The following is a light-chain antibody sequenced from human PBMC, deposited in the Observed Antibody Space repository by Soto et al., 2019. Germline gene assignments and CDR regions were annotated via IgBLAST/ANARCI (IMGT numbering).Light chain of an antibody. CDR2: VVS. CDR3: SSYRSGGTFV. Sequence: QSALAQPTSVSGSPGQSIAISCTGTSSDVGGYNYVSWHQQHPGKAPKDLISVVSNRPSGVSNRFSGSKSGNTASLTISGLQAEDEADYYCSSYRSGGTFVFGSGTKVTVL. CDR1: SSDVGGYNY. J-gene: IGLJ1*01. V-gene: IGLV2-14*01.